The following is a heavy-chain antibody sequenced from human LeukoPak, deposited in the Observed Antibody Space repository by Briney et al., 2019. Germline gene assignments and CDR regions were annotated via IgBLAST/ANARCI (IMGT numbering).Heavy chain of an antibody. D-gene: IGHD2-15*01. J-gene: IGHJ5*02. V-gene: IGHV5-51*01. CDR1: GYSFTSYW. CDR3: ARQASPHGSWFDP. CDR2: IYPGDSDT. Sequence: GESLKISCKGSGYSFTSYWIGWVRQMPGKGLEWMGIIYPGDSDTRYSPSFQGQVTISADKSISNAYLQWSSLKASDTAMYYCARQASPHGSWFDPWGQGTLVTVSS.